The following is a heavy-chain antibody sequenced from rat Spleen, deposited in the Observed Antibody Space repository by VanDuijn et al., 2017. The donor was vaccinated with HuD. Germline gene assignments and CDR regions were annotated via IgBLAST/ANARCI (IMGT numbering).Heavy chain of an antibody. D-gene: IGHD1-11*01. Sequence: EVQLVESGGDLVQPGRSLKLSCSASGFIFSDYDMAWVRQAPTKGLGWIASISTGGDIAYYRGSVKGRFTISRDDAKNTQYLQMDSLGSDDTATYYCTRHGGLRNWFAYWGQGTLVTVSS. J-gene: IGHJ3*01. V-gene: IGHV5S13*01. CDR3: TRHGGLRNWFAY. CDR1: GFIFSDYD. CDR2: ISTGGDIA.